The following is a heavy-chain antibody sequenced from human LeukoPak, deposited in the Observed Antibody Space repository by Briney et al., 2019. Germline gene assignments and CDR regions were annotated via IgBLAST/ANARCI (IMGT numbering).Heavy chain of an antibody. CDR1: GYTFTSYG. D-gene: IGHD6-19*01. V-gene: IGHV1-18*01. J-gene: IGHJ6*03. CDR3: ARDRPPGIAVAGTPYYYMDV. Sequence: ASVKVSCKASGYTFTSYGISWVRQAPGQGLEWMGWINAYNGKTNYEQKLQGRVTMTTDTSTSTAYMELRSLRSDDTGVYYCARDRPPGIAVAGTPYYYMDVWGKGTTVTVSS. CDR2: INAYNGKT.